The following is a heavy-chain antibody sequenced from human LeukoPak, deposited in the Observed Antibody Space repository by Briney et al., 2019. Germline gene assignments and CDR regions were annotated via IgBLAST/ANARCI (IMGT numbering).Heavy chain of an antibody. J-gene: IGHJ4*02. CDR3: AREYSSSLDY. V-gene: IGHV3-21*01. Sequence: PGGSLRLSCAASGFTFSSYSMNWVRQDPGKGLEWVSSISSSSSYIYYADSVKGRFTISRDNAKNSLYLQMNSLGAEDTAVYYCAREYSSSLDYWGQGTLVTVSS. CDR1: GFTFSSYS. D-gene: IGHD6-6*01. CDR2: ISSSSSYI.